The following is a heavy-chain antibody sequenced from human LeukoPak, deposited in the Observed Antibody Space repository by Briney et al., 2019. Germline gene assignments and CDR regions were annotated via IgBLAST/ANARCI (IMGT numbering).Heavy chain of an antibody. CDR2: ISSAGYT. V-gene: IGHV3-53*01. CDR1: GFTVSSNY. CDR3: ARSHIGDLDFDY. Sequence: GGSLRLSCAASGFTVSSNYMSWVRQAPGKGLEWVSVISSAGYTYYADSVKGRFTISRGNSKTTLYLQMNSLRTEDTAVYYCARSHIGDLDFDYWGQGTLVTVSS. D-gene: IGHD2-21*02. J-gene: IGHJ4*02.